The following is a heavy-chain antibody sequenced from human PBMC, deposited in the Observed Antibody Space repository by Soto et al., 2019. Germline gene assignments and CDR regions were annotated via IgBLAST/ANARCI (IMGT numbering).Heavy chain of an antibody. Sequence: GSLRLSCAASGFTFSSYSMNWVRQAPGKGLEWVSSISSSSSYIYYADSVKGRFTISRDNSKNTLYLQMNSLRAEDTAVYYCAKDIEIAVAGPGTFDYWGQGTLVTVSS. CDR3: AKDIEIAVAGPGTFDY. D-gene: IGHD6-19*01. J-gene: IGHJ4*02. CDR2: ISSSSSYI. CDR1: GFTFSSYS. V-gene: IGHV3-21*01.